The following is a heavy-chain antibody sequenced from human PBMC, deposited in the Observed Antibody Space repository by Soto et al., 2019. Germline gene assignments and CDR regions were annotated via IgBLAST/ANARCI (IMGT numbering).Heavy chain of an antibody. V-gene: IGHV1-46*01. CDR2: INPSGGST. CDR1: GYTFTSYY. Sequence: ASVKVSCKASGYTFTSYYMHWVRQAPGQGLEWMGIINPSGGSTSYAQKFQGRVTMTRDTSTSTVYMELSSLRSEDTAVYYCARAHGSGIPKSYSYFYGMDVSGQGTTITVSS. D-gene: IGHD3-10*01. CDR3: ARAHGSGIPKSYSYFYGMDV. J-gene: IGHJ6*02.